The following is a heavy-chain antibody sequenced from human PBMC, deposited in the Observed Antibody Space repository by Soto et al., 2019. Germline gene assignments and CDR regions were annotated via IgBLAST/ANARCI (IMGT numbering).Heavy chain of an antibody. D-gene: IGHD4-17*01. J-gene: IGHJ5*02. V-gene: IGHV4-39*01. Sequence: SETLSLTCTVSGGSISSSSYYWGWIRQPPGKGLEWIGSIYYSGSTYYNPSLKSRVTISVDTSKNQFSLKLSSVTAADTAVYYCARHVYGDYLPNWFDPWGQGTLVTVSS. CDR2: IYYSGST. CDR1: GGSISSSSYY. CDR3: ARHVYGDYLPNWFDP.